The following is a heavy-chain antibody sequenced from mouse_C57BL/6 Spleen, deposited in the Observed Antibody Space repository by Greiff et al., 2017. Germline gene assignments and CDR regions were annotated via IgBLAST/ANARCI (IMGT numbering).Heavy chain of an antibody. CDR2: IYPRDGST. V-gene: IGHV1-85*01. CDR1: GYTFTSYD. Sequence: VQVVESGPELVKPGASVKLSCKASGYTFTSYDINWVKQRPGQGLEWIGWIYPRDGSTKYNEKFKGKATLTVDTSSSTAYMELHSLTSEDSAVYFCAIYYGSSAYYYAMDYWGQGTSVTVSS. D-gene: IGHD1-1*01. J-gene: IGHJ4*01. CDR3: AIYYGSSAYYYAMDY.